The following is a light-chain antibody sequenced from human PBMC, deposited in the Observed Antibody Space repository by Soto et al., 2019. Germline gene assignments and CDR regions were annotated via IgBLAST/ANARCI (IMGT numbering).Light chain of an antibody. V-gene: IGKV3-15*01. CDR2: DTS. CDR3: QQYYSWPL. CDR1: QSIGNK. J-gene: IGKJ3*01. Sequence: EIVMTQSPATLSVSPGEGATLSCRASQSIGNKLAWYQQKPGQPPSLLIYDTSTRAASVPARFSGSGSGTTFTLTIPGLQSEDFAVYYCQQYYSWPLFGPGTKV.